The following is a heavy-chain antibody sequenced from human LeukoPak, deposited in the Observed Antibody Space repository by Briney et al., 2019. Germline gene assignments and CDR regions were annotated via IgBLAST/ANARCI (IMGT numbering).Heavy chain of an antibody. CDR1: DGSISSNSYY. CDR3: ARDSSSWYRFDP. D-gene: IGHD6-13*01. J-gene: IGHJ5*02. CDR2: ISYSGRT. Sequence: SETLSLTCTVSDGSISSNSYYWGWIRQPPGKGLEWIGSISYSGRTYYNPSLKSRVTISVDTSKNQFSLKLSSVTAADTAVYYCARDSSSWYRFDPWGQGTLVTVSS. V-gene: IGHV4-39*07.